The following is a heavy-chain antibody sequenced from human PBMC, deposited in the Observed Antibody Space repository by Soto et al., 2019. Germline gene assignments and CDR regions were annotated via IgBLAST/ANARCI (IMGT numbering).Heavy chain of an antibody. D-gene: IGHD4-17*01. Sequence: QVQLVESGGGVVQPGRSLRLSCAASGFTFSSYGMHWVRQAPGKGLEGVAVIWYDGSNKYYADSVKGRFTISRDNSKNTLYLQMNSLRAEDTAVYYCARDPDDYGGLVGGMDVWGQGTTVTVSS. CDR2: IWYDGSNK. J-gene: IGHJ6*02. V-gene: IGHV3-33*01. CDR3: ARDPDDYGGLVGGMDV. CDR1: GFTFSSYG.